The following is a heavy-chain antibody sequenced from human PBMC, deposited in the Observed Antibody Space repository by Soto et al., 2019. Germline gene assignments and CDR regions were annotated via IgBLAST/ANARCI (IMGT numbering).Heavy chain of an antibody. CDR3: ARVVRYFAWLLYMGWLAV. V-gene: IGHV1-18*01. CDR1: GYTFTSYG. D-gene: IGHD3-9*01. J-gene: IGHJ6*02. Sequence: GASVKVSCKASGYTFTSYGISWVRQAPGQGLEWMGWISAYNGNTNYAQKLQGRVTMTTDTSTSTAYMELRSLRSDDTAVYYCARVVRYFAWLLYMGWLAVWGQGTTVTVSS. CDR2: ISAYNGNT.